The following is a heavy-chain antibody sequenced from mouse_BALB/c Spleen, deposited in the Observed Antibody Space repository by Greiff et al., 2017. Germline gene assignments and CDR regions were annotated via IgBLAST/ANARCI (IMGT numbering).Heavy chain of an antibody. CDR3: ARDNYRTGYAMDY. V-gene: IGHV2-9*02. CDR1: GFSLTSYG. CDR2: IWAGGST. Sequence: VKLVESGPGLVAPSQSLSITCTVSGFSLTSYGVHWVRQPPGKGLEWLGVIWAGGSTNYNSALMSRLSISKDNSKSQVFLKMNSLQTDDTAMYYCARDNYRTGYAMDYWGQGTSVTVSS. D-gene: IGHD2-14*01. J-gene: IGHJ4*01.